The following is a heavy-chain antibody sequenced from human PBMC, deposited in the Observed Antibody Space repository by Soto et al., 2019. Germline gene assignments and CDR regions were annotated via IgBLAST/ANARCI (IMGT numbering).Heavy chain of an antibody. V-gene: IGHV4-39*07. Sequence: QLQLRESGPGLVKPSETLSLTCTGSCNSISGTSSFWAWIRQPPGKNLEWIGSVYYTGSTYYNSSLKSRVYISIDTYKKQFDLSLNSVTATDTAVYYCTRRFRATGLLDNWGEGVLVIVSS. D-gene: IGHD4-4*01. CDR2: VYYTGST. CDR1: CNSISGTSSF. CDR3: TRRFRATGLLDN. J-gene: IGHJ4*02.